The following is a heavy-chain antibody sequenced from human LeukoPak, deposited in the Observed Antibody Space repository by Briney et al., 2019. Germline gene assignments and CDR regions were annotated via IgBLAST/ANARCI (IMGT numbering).Heavy chain of an antibody. Sequence: GGSLRLSCAVSGFTFKSQWMHWARQAPGKGLVWVSRIKTDESVTNYADSVEGRFTISSDNAKNTLHLQMNSLRVDDTAVYYCVRGISMDVWGQGTTVTVSS. V-gene: IGHV3-74*01. CDR2: IKTDESVT. CDR3: VRGISMDV. CDR1: GFTFKSQW. J-gene: IGHJ6*02.